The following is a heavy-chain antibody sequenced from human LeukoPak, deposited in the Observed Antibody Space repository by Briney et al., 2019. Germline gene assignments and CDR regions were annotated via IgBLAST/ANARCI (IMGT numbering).Heavy chain of an antibody. CDR3: TRDPDYDDPD. J-gene: IGHJ4*02. V-gene: IGHV3-11*01. Sequence: GGSLRLSCTASGFTFSDHYMTWMRQAPGKGLEWISYITSSGRSTDYADSVKGRFIISRDNAKNSLFLHMSSLGVEDTAVYYCTRDPDYDDPDWGQGTLVTVSS. CDR1: GFTFSDHY. D-gene: IGHD3-22*01. CDR2: ITSSGRST.